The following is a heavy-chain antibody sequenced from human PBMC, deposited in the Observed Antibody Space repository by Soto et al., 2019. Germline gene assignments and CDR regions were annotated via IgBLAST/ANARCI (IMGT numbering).Heavy chain of an antibody. D-gene: IGHD6-13*01. CDR2: IYYSGST. CDR1: GGSISSYY. CDR3: ARDRWGGSSWGYYYYGMDV. J-gene: IGHJ6*02. V-gene: IGHV4-59*01. Sequence: SETLSLTSTVAGGSISSYYWSWMRQPPGKGLEWIGYIYYSGSTNYNPSLKSRVTISVDTSKNQFSLKLSSVTAADTAVYYCARDRWGGSSWGYYYYGMDVWGQGTTVT.